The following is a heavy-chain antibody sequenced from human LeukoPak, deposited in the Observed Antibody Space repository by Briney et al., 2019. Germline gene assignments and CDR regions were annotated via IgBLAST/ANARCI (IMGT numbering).Heavy chain of an antibody. Sequence: GGSLRLSCAASGFAFSDYNMNWVRQAPGKGLEWVSTLSGSGGSTYYADSVRGRFTISRDNSKNTLYLQMNSLRAEDTAVYYCARDQLGIVIIPAAIYNWGQGTLVTVSS. J-gene: IGHJ4*02. V-gene: IGHV3-23*01. D-gene: IGHD2-2*02. CDR3: ARDQLGIVIIPAAIYN. CDR1: GFAFSDYN. CDR2: LSGSGGST.